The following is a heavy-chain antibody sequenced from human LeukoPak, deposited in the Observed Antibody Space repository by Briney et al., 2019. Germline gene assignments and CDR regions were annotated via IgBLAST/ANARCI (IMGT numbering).Heavy chain of an antibody. Sequence: GGSLRLSCAASGFTFSSYSMNWVRQAPGKGLEWVSSISSSSSYIYYADSVKGRFTISRDNAKNSLYLQMNSLRAEDTAVYYCARDWYYGSGSYTTPLFDYWGQGTLVTVSS. CDR3: ARDWYYGSGSYTTPLFDY. CDR2: ISSSSSYI. D-gene: IGHD3-10*01. V-gene: IGHV3-21*01. J-gene: IGHJ4*02. CDR1: GFTFSSYS.